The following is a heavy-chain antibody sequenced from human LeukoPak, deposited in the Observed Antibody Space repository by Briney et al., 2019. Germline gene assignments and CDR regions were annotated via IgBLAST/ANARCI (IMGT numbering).Heavy chain of an antibody. CDR3: ARGGRQSGYYTGSAFDL. CDR1: GFTFSTYW. CDR2: IKQDGSEK. J-gene: IGHJ3*01. Sequence: GGSLRLSCEASGFTFSTYWMSWVRQAPGKGLEWVAKIKQDGSEKHHVDSVEGRFTISRDNAKNSLYLQMNSLRAEDTAVYYCARGGRQSGYYTGSAFDLWGQGTVVTVSS. D-gene: IGHD3-3*01. V-gene: IGHV3-7*01.